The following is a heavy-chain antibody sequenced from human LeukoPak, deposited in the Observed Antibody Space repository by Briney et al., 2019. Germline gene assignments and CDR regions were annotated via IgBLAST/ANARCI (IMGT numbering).Heavy chain of an antibody. D-gene: IGHD3-22*01. CDR3: ARGRSMIVVVDAFDI. CDR2: IYTSGST. V-gene: IGHV4-4*07. CDR1: GGSISSYY. Sequence: PSETLSLTCTVSGGSISSYYWSWIRQPAGKGLEWIGRIYTSGSTNYNPSLKSRVTMSVDTSKNQFSLKLSSVTAADTAVYYCARGRSMIVVVDAFDIWGQGTMVTVSS. J-gene: IGHJ3*02.